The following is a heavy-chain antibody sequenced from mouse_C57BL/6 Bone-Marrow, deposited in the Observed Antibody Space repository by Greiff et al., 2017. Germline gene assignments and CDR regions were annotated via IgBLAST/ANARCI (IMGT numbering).Heavy chain of an antibody. CDR1: GYTFTSYW. J-gene: IGHJ1*03. Sequence: QVQLQQPGAELVKPGASVKVYCKASGYTFTSYWMHWVKQRPGQGLEWIGRIHPSDSDTNYNQKFKGKATLTVDKSSSTAYMQLSSLTSEDSAVYYCAISPFHWYFDVWGTGTTVTVSS. CDR2: IHPSDSDT. CDR3: AISPFHWYFDV. V-gene: IGHV1-74*01.